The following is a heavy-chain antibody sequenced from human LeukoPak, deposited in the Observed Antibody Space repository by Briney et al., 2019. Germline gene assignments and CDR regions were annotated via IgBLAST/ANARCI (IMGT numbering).Heavy chain of an antibody. CDR3: ARDNSVRDEVWWFNP. V-gene: IGHV1-46*01. CDR1: GYTFTSNY. CDR2: ISPSGGST. Sequence: ASVKVSCKALGYTFTSNYMHWVRQAPGQGPEWMGVISPSGGSTTYAQKFQGRVTLTRDMSTSTDYLELSSLRSEDTAVYYCARDNSVRDEVWWFNPWGQGTLVTVSS. J-gene: IGHJ5*02. D-gene: IGHD5-24*01.